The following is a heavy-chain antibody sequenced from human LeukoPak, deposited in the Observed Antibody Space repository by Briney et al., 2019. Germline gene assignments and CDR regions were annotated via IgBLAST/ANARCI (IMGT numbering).Heavy chain of an antibody. V-gene: IGHV3-11*04. CDR1: GFTFSDYY. D-gene: IGHD2/OR15-2a*01. Sequence: PGGSLRLSCAASGFTFSDYYMSWIRQAPGKGLEWVSYISSSGSTIYYADSVKGRFTISRDSAKNSLYLQMNSLRAEDTAVYYCARKNYFYYYMDVWGKGTTVTISS. CDR3: ARKNYFYYYMDV. J-gene: IGHJ6*03. CDR2: ISSSGSTI.